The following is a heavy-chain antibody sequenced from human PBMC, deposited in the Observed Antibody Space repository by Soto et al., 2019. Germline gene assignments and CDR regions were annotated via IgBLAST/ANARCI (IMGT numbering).Heavy chain of an antibody. CDR3: ASGGYSYDSSGPDALDI. Sequence: GASVKVSCKASGYSFTYYYIHWVRQAPGQGFEWMGVINPSTGSTTYAQKFQGRVTMTSDTSTITVYMELSSLRSEETAVYYCASGGYSYDSSGPDALDIWGQGTMRPVSS. CDR2: INPSTGST. V-gene: IGHV1-46*01. CDR1: GYSFTYYY. J-gene: IGHJ3*02. D-gene: IGHD3-22*01.